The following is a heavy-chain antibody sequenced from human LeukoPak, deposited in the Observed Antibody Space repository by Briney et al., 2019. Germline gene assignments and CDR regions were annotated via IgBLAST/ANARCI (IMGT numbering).Heavy chain of an antibody. CDR1: GFTFDDYA. J-gene: IGHJ6*03. CDR3: ARGGGYCSSTSCYPYYYYYYMDV. V-gene: IGHV3-43*02. Sequence: PGGSLRLSCAASGFTFDDYAMHWVRQAPGKGLEWVSLISGDGGSTYYADPVKGRFTIPRDNAKNSLYLQMNSLRAEDTAVYYCARGGGYCSSTSCYPYYYYYYMDVWGKGTTVTVSS. D-gene: IGHD2-2*01. CDR2: ISGDGGST.